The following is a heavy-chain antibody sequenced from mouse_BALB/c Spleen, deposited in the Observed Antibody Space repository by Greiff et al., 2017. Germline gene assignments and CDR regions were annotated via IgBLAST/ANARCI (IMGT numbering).Heavy chain of an antibody. D-gene: IGHD1-1*01. CDR2: INPYNDGT. Sequence: EVQLQQSGPELVKPGASVKMSCKASGYTFTSYVMHWVKQKPGQGLEWIGYINPYNDGTKYNEKFKGKATLTSDKSSSTAYMELSSLTSEDSAVYYCARDEGGSSPYAMDYWGQGTSVTVSS. J-gene: IGHJ4*01. V-gene: IGHV1-14*01. CDR3: ARDEGGSSPYAMDY. CDR1: GYTFTSYV.